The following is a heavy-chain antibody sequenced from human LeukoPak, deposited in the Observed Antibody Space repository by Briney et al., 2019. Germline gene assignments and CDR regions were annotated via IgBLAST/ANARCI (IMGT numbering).Heavy chain of an antibody. V-gene: IGHV3-7*01. J-gene: IGHJ4*02. Sequence: GGSLRLSCATSGFSFSSFWMGWVRQAPGKGPEWVANIGKDGSGRNYVGSVRGRFTISRDNAKNSVYLQMNGLRAEDTAVYYCVRDRDYYAIDYWGQGTLVTVSS. CDR1: GFSFSSFW. CDR2: IGKDGSGR. D-gene: IGHD3-22*01. CDR3: VRDRDYYAIDY.